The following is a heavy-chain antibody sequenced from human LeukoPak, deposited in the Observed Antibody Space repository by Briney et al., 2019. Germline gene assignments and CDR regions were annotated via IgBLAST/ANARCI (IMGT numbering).Heavy chain of an antibody. CDR2: IYTSGST. CDR1: GSISGYY. J-gene: IGHJ3*02. D-gene: IGHD2-2*01. CDR3: ARQKCTSTSCLTKNAFDI. Sequence: SETLSLTCTVSGSISGYYWSWIRQPPGKGLEWIGYIYTSGSTNYNPSLESRVTISVDTSKNQFSLDLSSVTAADTAVYYYARQKCTSTSCLTKNAFDIWGQGTMVTVSS. V-gene: IGHV4-4*09.